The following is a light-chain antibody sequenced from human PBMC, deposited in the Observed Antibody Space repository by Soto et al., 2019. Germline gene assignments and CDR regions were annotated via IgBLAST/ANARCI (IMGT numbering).Light chain of an antibody. Sequence: DIQMTQSPSTLSASVGDRVTITCRASQSIRSWLAWYQQKPGTAPKLLIYKASTLQSGVPARFSGSGSGTEFTLTISSLQPDDSANYYCQQYNDNWTFGQVTKVEIK. J-gene: IGKJ1*01. CDR3: QQYNDNWT. CDR2: KAS. CDR1: QSIRSW. V-gene: IGKV1-5*03.